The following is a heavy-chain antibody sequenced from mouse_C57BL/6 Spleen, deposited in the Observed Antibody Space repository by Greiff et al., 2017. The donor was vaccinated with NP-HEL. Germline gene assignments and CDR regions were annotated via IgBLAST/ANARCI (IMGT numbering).Heavy chain of an antibody. CDR3: ARQTGTGYFDY. CDR2: ISNGGGST. D-gene: IGHD4-1*01. V-gene: IGHV5-12*01. Sequence: EVQLVESGGGLVQPGGSLKLSCAASGFTFSDYYMYWVRQTPGKRLEWVAYISNGGGSTYYPDTVKGRFTISRDNAKNTLYLQMSRLKSEDTAMYYCARQTGTGYFDYWGQGTTLTVSS. CDR1: GFTFSDYY. J-gene: IGHJ2*01.